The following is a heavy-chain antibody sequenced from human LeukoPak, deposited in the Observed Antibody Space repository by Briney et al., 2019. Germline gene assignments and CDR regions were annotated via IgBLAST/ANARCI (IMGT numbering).Heavy chain of an antibody. D-gene: IGHD3-10*01. CDR2: INWNGGIT. J-gene: IGHJ4*02. CDR1: GFTFVDYG. V-gene: IGHV3-20*04. Sequence: GGSLRLSCAASGFTFVDYGMSWVRQGPGKGLEWVSGINWNGGITGYADSVKGRFTISRDNAKNSLSLQMNSLRAEDTALYYCVRDFGSGTFYNVLLSFDSWGQGTLVTVSS. CDR3: VRDFGSGTFYNVLLSFDS.